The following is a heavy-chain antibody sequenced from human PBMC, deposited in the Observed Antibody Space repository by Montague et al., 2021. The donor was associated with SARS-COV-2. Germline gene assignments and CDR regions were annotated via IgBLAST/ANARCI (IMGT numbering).Heavy chain of an antibody. Sequence: SETLSLTCAVTSGSLRNCYWSWIRHRPGKGLELIWEIRILGGSNYNPSLTRRVTISLDTSNNQVSLSLNSVTAADTAVYYCSRAGRQRFFEFWGRGTLVTVSS. CDR1: SGSLRNCY. CDR2: IRILGGS. D-gene: IGHD1-1*01. CDR3: SRAGRQRFFEF. V-gene: IGHV4-34*01. J-gene: IGHJ2*01.